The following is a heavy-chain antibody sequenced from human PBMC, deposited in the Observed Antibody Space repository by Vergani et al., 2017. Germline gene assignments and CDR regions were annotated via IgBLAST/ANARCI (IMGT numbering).Heavy chain of an antibody. V-gene: IGHV1-2*04. CDR1: GYTFTGYY. CDR3: ARARTGCSSTSSPVDY. J-gene: IGHJ4*02. D-gene: IGHD2-2*01. CDR2: INPNSGGT. Sequence: QVQLVQSGAEVKKPGASVQVSCKASGYTFTGYYMHWVRQAPGQGLEWMGWINPNSGGTNYAQKFQGWVTMTRDTSISTAYMELCRLRSDDTAVYYCARARTGCSSTSSPVDYWGQGTLVTVSS.